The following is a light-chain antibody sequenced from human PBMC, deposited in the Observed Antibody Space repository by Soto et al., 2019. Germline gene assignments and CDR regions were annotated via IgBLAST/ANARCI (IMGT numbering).Light chain of an antibody. CDR3: NSYTSRSTYV. V-gene: IGLV2-14*01. J-gene: IGLJ1*01. Sequence: QSALTQPASVSGSPGQSITISCTGTSTDVGGYDCVSWYQQYPGKAPKLMIYNVSIRPSEISNRFSGSKSGSTASLTISGLQAEDEADYYCNSYTSRSTYVFGTGTKLTVL. CDR2: NVS. CDR1: STDVGGYDC.